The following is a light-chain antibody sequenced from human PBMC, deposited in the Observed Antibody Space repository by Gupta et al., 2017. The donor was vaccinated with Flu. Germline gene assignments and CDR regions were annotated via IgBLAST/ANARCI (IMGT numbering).Light chain of an antibody. CDR2: DAS. J-gene: IGKJ1*01. CDR3: QENHSTWT. CDR1: QTIRNY. Sequence: SPASLSASVGDRVTSTCRASQTIRNYLIWFQQKPGQTPKVLIYDASRVQTGVPSRFNGIGSGTDFTLTINKLQPEDSGIYYCQENHSTWTFGQGTTVEIK. V-gene: IGKV1-39*01.